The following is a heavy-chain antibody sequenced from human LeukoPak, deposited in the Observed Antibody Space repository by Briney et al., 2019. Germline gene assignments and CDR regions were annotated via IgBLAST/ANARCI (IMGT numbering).Heavy chain of an antibody. CDR3: ARSDTPLYCSSTSCNKDWFDP. D-gene: IGHD2-2*01. CDR2: ISAYNDNT. Sequence: GASVKVSCKASGYTFTMYGITWVRQAPGQGLEWMGWISAYNDNTNYAQNLQDRVTMTTDASTSTVYMELRSLGSDDTAVYYCARSDTPLYCSSTSCNKDWFDPWGQGTLVTVSS. J-gene: IGHJ5*02. V-gene: IGHV1-18*01. CDR1: GYTFTMYG.